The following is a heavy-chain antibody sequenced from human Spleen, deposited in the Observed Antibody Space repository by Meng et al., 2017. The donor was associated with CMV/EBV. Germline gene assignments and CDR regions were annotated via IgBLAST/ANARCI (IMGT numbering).Heavy chain of an antibody. CDR1: GGSFSGYY. D-gene: IGHD2/OR15-2a*01. J-gene: IGHJ4*02. CDR3: ARGASPVRLSNYDY. CDR2: INHSCST. Sequence: VYGGSFSGYYWSWIRQPPGKGLELIGEINHSCSTNYNPSLKIRVPISVDTSKNQFSLKLSSVTAADTAVYYCARGASPVRLSNYDYWGQGTLVTVSS. V-gene: IGHV4-34*01.